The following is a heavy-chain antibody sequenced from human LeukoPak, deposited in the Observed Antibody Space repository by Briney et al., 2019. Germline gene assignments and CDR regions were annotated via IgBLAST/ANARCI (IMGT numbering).Heavy chain of an antibody. CDR3: AKTTEKALWFGELNYYFDY. Sequence: GGSLRLSCAASGLTFSSYAMSWVRQAPGKGLEWVSAISGSGGSTYYADSVKGRFTISRDNSKNTLYLQMNSLRAEDTAVYYCAKTTEKALWFGELNYYFDYWGQGTLVTVSS. J-gene: IGHJ4*02. V-gene: IGHV3-23*01. CDR1: GLTFSSYA. CDR2: ISGSGGST. D-gene: IGHD3-10*01.